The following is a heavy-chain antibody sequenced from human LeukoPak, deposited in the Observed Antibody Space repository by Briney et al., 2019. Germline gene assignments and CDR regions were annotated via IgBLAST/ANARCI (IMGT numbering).Heavy chain of an antibody. Sequence: SETLSLTCSVSGGSISRGSYSWGWIRQPPGKGLECIATIYHSGSTYYNPSLKSRVIISIDTSKNQFSLKLSSVTAADTAVYYCATIPDAFDIWGQGTMVTVSS. J-gene: IGHJ3*02. CDR3: ATIPDAFDI. V-gene: IGHV4-39*07. CDR1: GGSISRGSYS. CDR2: IYHSGST.